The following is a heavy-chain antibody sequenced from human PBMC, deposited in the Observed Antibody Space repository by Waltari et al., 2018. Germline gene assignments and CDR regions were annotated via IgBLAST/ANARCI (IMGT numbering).Heavy chain of an antibody. D-gene: IGHD5-12*01. Sequence: EMQLVESGGDLVHVGGSLRLSCTGSEFDFNGYAMHWVRQAPGKGPEALSGINSSVGQIYYADSVKGRVTISRDFSKSTMYLQMGSLRPEDTAVYYCARDRSGGDYDLLDLWGQGTLVTVSS. CDR1: EFDFNGYA. CDR2: INSSVGQI. J-gene: IGHJ4*02. V-gene: IGHV3-64*07. CDR3: ARDRSGGDYDLLDL.